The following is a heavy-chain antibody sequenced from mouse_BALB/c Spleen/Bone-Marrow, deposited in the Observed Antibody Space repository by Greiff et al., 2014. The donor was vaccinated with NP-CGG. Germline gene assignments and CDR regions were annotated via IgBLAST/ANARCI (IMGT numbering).Heavy chain of an antibody. CDR2: INPSSGYT. CDR3: GRRGTIRATSYAKDY. Sequence: VQLQQSGAELARPGASVKMSCKASAYTFTDYTVHWVKQRPGQGLEWIGYINPSSGYTNYNQIFKDKATLTADKSSSTAYMQPSRRTSEDSAVYFCGRRGTIRATSYAKDYRGQRKSVPV. CDR1: AYTFTDYT. J-gene: IGHJ4*01. V-gene: IGHV1-4*01. D-gene: IGHD3-1*01.